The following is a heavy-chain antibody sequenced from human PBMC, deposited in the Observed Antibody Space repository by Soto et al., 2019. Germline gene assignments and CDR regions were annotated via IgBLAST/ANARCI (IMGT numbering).Heavy chain of an antibody. CDR3: ARSLYYYDSSGYSFDY. CDR2: IYYSGTT. Sequence: ETLSLTCTVSGGSISPYYWSWIRQPPGKGLEWIGYIYYSGTTSYIPSLKSRVTMSVDTSSNQFSLKLTSVTAADTAVYYCARSLYYYDSSGYSFDYWGQGTPVTVSS. V-gene: IGHV4-59*01. CDR1: GGSISPYY. J-gene: IGHJ4*02. D-gene: IGHD3-22*01.